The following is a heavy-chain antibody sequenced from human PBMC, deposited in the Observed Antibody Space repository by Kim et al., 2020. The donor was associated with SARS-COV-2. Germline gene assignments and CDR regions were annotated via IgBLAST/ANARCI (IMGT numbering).Heavy chain of an antibody. D-gene: IGHD5-12*01. CDR3: ARAPLGLYGMDV. J-gene: IGHJ6*02. V-gene: IGHV3-13*01. Sequence: YYPGSVKGRFTISRENAKNSLYLQMNSLRAGDTAVYYCARAPLGLYGMDVWGQGTTVTVSS.